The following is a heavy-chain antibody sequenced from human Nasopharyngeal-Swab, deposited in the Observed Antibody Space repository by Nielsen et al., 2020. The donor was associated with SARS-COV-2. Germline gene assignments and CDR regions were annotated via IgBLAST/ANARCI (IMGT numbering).Heavy chain of an antibody. D-gene: IGHD5-24*01. CDR3: ASGVVEMATIKKGDDAFDI. V-gene: IGHV3-30-3*01. CDR1: GFTFGSYA. J-gene: IGHJ3*02. CDR2: ISYDGSNK. Sequence: GESLKISCAASGFTFGSYAMHWVRQAPGKGLEWVAVISYDGSNKYYADSVKGRFTISRDNSKNTLYLQMNSLRAEDTTVYYCASGVVEMATIKKGDDAFDIWGQGTMVTVSS.